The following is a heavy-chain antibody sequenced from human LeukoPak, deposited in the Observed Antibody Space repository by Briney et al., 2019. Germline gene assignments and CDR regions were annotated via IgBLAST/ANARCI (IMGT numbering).Heavy chain of an antibody. CDR3: ARDTAAYCSGGSCYYPDY. CDR1: GGSISSGSYY. J-gene: IGHJ4*02. CDR2: IYTSGST. Sequence: SQTLSLTCTVSGGSISSGSYYWSWLRQPAGKGLEWIGRIYTSGSTNYNPSLKSRVTISVDTSKNQFSLKLSSVTAADTAVYYCARDTAAYCSGGSCYYPDYWGQGTLVTVSS. D-gene: IGHD2-15*01. V-gene: IGHV4-61*02.